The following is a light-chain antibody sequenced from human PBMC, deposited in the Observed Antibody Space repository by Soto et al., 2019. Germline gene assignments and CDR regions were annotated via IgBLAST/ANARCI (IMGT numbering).Light chain of an antibody. CDR2: DAS. Sequence: EIVLTQSPGTLSLSPGERATLSCRASQSVSSSCLAWYQQKPGQAPRLLIYDASSRATGIPDRFSGSGSGTEFTLTISSLQPDDFATYYCQQYNSYSETFGQGTKVDIK. J-gene: IGKJ1*01. V-gene: IGKV3-20*01. CDR1: QSVSSSC. CDR3: QQYNSYSET.